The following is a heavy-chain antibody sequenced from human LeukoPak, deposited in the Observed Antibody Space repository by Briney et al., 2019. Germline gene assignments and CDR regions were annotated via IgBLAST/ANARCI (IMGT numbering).Heavy chain of an antibody. CDR1: GYRFTSYW. CDR3: ARSSERSSTSCYLDY. Sequence: GESLKISCKGSGYRFTSYWIGWVRQMPGKGLEWMGIIYPGDSDTRYSPSFQGQVTISADKSVSTAYLQWSSLKASDTAMYYCARSSERSSTSCYLDYWGQGTLVTVSS. V-gene: IGHV5-51*01. D-gene: IGHD2-2*01. CDR2: IYPGDSDT. J-gene: IGHJ4*02.